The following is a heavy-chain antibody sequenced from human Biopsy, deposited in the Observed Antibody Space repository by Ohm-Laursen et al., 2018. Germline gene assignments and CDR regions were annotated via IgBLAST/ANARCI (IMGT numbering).Heavy chain of an antibody. Sequence: VSSVKVSCKAPGGTFSNYGVNWVRQAPGQGLEWLGGNIPILGTGNYAQKFQDRVTVAADTSTSTATMEPRSLRSDDTAVYYCATKLTGYFHHWGQGTLVIVSS. D-gene: IGHD3-9*01. CDR1: GGTFSNYG. J-gene: IGHJ1*01. V-gene: IGHV1-69*06. CDR2: NIPILGTG. CDR3: ATKLTGYFHH.